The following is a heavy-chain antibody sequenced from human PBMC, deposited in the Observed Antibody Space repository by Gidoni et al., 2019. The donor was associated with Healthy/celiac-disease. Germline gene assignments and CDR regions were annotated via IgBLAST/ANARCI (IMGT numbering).Heavy chain of an antibody. CDR2: INPSGGST. CDR1: GYTFTSYS. D-gene: IGHD4-17*01. V-gene: IGHV1-46*01. CDR3: ARVKALRADYGGNSLDY. J-gene: IGHJ4*02. Sequence: QVQLVQSGAEVKKPGASVKVSCKASGYTFTSYSMPWVRQAPGQGLEWMGIINPSGGSTSYAQKFQGRVTMTRDTSTSTVYMELSSLRSEDTAGYYCARVKALRADYGGNSLDYWGQGTLVTVSS.